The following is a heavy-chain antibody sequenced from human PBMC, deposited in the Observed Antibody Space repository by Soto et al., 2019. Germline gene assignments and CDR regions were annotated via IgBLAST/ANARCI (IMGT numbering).Heavy chain of an antibody. Sequence: GPTLVNPTETRTLTCTVSGFSLSNARMGVSWIRQPPGKALEWLAHIFSNDEKSYSTSLKSRLTISKDTSKSQVVLTMTNMDPVDTATYYCARTPSWHMGKARGFLWFDPWGQGTLVTVYS. J-gene: IGHJ5*02. CDR3: ARTPSWHMGKARGFLWFDP. D-gene: IGHD2-21*01. CDR1: GFSLSNARMG. V-gene: IGHV2-26*01. CDR2: IFSNDEK.